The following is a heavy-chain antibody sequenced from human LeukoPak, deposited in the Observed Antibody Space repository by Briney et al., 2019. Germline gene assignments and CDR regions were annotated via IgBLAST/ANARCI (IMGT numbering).Heavy chain of an antibody. CDR1: GFTFKTHA. CDR3: AKRLKRNYYYHYAMDV. D-gene: IGHD3-22*01. V-gene: IGHV3-23*01. CDR2: IDDSGVIR. Sequence: SLRLSCAASGFTFKTHAMSWVRQAPGKGLEWVSRIDDSGVIRSYADSVKGRFTISRDNSKMTLTLQMNSLRAEDTAVYYCAKRLKRNYYYHYAMDVWGQGTTVTVSS. J-gene: IGHJ6*02.